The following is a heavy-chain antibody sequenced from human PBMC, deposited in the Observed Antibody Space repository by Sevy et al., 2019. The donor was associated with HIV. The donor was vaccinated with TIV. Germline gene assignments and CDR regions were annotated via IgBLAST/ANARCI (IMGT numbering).Heavy chain of an antibody. CDR2: ISSGSSYI. CDR1: GFTFSRYS. D-gene: IGHD5-18*01. V-gene: IGHV3-21*01. CDR3: ARVREDTAMLSALY. J-gene: IGHJ4*02. Sequence: GGSLRLSCAASGFTFSRYSMNWVRQAPGKGLEWVSSISSGSSYIFYADSVKGRFTVSRDNAKNSLYLQMNSLRAEDTAVYHCARVREDTAMLSALYWGQGILVTVSS.